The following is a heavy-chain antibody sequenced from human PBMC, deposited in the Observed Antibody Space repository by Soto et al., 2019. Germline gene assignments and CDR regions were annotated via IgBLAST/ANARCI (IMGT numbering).Heavy chain of an antibody. J-gene: IGHJ6*02. Sequence: EEQLVESGGGLVQPGGSLRLSCAASGFTFSSYWMHWVRQAPGKGLVWVSRINSDGSSTNYADSVKGRFTISRDNAKNTLYLQMNSLRAEDTAVYYCARRHQIVYYYGMDVWGQGTTVTVSS. CDR1: GFTFSSYW. V-gene: IGHV3-74*01. D-gene: IGHD2-15*01. CDR2: INSDGSST. CDR3: ARRHQIVYYYGMDV.